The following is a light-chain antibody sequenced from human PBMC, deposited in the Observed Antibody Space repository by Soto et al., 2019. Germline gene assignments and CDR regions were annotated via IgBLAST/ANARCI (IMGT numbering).Light chain of an antibody. J-gene: IGLJ1*01. Sequence: QSGLTQPPSASGTPGQSVIISCSGSSSNIGTHYVNWYHQLPGTDPKLVIYSNDQRPSGVPDRFSGSKFGTSTSLAISGLRSEDEADYFCAACDGSLDGRFVFGTGTKVTVL. V-gene: IGLV1-47*02. CDR3: AACDGSLDGRFV. CDR2: SND. CDR1: SSNIGTHY.